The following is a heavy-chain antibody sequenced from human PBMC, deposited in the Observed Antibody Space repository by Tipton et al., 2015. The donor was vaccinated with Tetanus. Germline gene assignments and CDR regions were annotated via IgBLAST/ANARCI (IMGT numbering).Heavy chain of an antibody. CDR2: ISGGGVST. CDR1: GFTFSDYS. Sequence: SLRLSCAASGFTFSDYSMNWVRQAPGKGLEWVSAISGGGVSTYYADSVKGRFTISRDNSKNTLYLQMNSLRADDTAVYFCAKSEARLGTSSSLDWGQGTLVTVSS. J-gene: IGHJ4*02. D-gene: IGHD6-6*01. CDR3: AKSEARLGTSSSLD. V-gene: IGHV3-23*01.